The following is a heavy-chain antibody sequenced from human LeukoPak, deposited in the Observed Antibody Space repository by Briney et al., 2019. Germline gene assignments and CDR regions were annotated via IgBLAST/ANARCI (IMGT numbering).Heavy chain of an antibody. CDR1: GGSISSSNKY. D-gene: IGHD2-8*01. CDR2: IYYSGST. J-gene: IGHJ4*02. Sequence: SETLSLTCTVSGGSISSSNKYWGWIRQPPGKGPEWIGSIYYSGSTDYNPPLKNRVTISVDTSKNEVSLKLSSVTATDTSVYYCARHGVNDYFEYWGQGMLVTVFS. CDR3: ARHGVNDYFEY. V-gene: IGHV4-39*01.